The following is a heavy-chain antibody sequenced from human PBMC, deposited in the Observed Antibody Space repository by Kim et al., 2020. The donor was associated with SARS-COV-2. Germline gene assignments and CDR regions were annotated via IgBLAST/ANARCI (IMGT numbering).Heavy chain of an antibody. CDR3: ARDLFTTGTTGSFDY. D-gene: IGHD1-1*01. Sequence: NSVKGRFTISRDNSKNTLFLQMGSLRAEDMAVYYCARDLFTTGTTGSFDYWGQGTLVTVSS. V-gene: IGHV3-64*01. J-gene: IGHJ4*02.